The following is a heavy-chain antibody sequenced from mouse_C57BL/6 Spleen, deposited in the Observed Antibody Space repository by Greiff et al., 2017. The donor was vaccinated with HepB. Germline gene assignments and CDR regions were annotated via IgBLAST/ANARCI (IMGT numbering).Heavy chain of an antibody. V-gene: IGHV1-19*01. CDR2: INPYNGGT. CDR3: ARSELYYGSSVDY. CDR1: GYTFTDYY. Sequence: EVQRVESGPVLVKPGASVKMSCKASGYTFTDYYMNWVKQSHGKSLEWIGVINPYNGGTSYNQKFKGKATLTVDKSSSTAYMELNSLTSEDSAVYYCARSELYYGSSVDYWGQGTTLTVSS. D-gene: IGHD1-1*01. J-gene: IGHJ2*01.